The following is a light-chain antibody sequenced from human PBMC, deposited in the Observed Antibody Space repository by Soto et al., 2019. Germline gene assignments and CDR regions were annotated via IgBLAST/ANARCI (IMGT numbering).Light chain of an antibody. CDR2: GAS. J-gene: IGKJ3*01. V-gene: IGKV3D-15*01. CDR1: QSVSSN. Sequence: EIVMTQSPATLSVSTGERATLSCRASQSVSSNLAWYQQKPGQAPRLLIYGASTRDTGIPARFSGSGSGTEFTLTISSLQSEDFAVYYCQQYNNWPPPFTFSPGTKVDIK. CDR3: QQYNNWPPPFT.